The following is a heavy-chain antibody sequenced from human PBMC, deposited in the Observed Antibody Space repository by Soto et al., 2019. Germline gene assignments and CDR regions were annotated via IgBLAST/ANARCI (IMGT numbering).Heavy chain of an antibody. Sequence: PSETLSLTCTVSGGSISSYYWSWIRQPPGKGLEWIGYIYYSGSTNYNPSLKSRVTISVDTSKNQFSLKLSSVTAADTAVYYRARAVYTAMAENWFDPWGQGTLVTVSS. V-gene: IGHV4-59*01. CDR3: ARAVYTAMAENWFDP. D-gene: IGHD5-18*01. CDR1: GGSISSYY. CDR2: IYYSGST. J-gene: IGHJ5*02.